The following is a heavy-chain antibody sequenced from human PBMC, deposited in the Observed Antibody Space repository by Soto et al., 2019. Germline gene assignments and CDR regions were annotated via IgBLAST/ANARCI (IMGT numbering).Heavy chain of an antibody. J-gene: IGHJ6*03. Sequence: QVQLVESGGDVVQPGRSQRLSCAASEFTFSRHGMHWVRQAPGKGLQWVGVIWSDGSNEVYADSVKGRFIISRDNSKNILYLQMNSLRAEDTAVYYCARERTFGDNKHNYMDVWGTGITVTVSS. CDR1: EFTFSRHG. CDR2: IWSDGSNE. CDR3: ARERTFGDNKHNYMDV. V-gene: IGHV3-33*01. D-gene: IGHD3-10*01.